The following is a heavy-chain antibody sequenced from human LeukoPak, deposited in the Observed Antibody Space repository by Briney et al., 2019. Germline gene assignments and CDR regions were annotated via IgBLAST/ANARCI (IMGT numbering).Heavy chain of an antibody. Sequence: SGGSLRLSCAASGFTFSDYYMSWIRQAPGKGLEWVSYISSRGSTIYYADSVKGRFTISRDNAKNSLYLQMNSLRAEDTAVYYCAREGYDSVGPHRDPSPVTGTRFDYWGQGTLVTVSS. CDR3: AREGYDSVGPHRDPSPVTGTRFDY. CDR2: ISSRGSTI. V-gene: IGHV3-11*04. J-gene: IGHJ4*02. CDR1: GFTFSDYY. D-gene: IGHD6-19*01.